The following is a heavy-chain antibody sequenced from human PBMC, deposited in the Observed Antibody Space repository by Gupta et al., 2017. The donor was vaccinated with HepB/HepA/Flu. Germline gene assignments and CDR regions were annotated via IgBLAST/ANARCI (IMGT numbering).Heavy chain of an antibody. CDR3: ARGFLYGDYAYFDY. Sequence: QVQLQQWGAGLLKPSETLSLTCAVYGGSFSGYYWSWIRQPPGKGLEWIGEINHSGSTNYNPSLKSRVTISVDTSKNQFSLKLSSVTAADTAVYYCARGFLYGDYAYFDYWGQGTLVTVSS. D-gene: IGHD4-17*01. CDR1: GGSFSGYY. V-gene: IGHV4-34*01. CDR2: INHSGST. J-gene: IGHJ4*02.